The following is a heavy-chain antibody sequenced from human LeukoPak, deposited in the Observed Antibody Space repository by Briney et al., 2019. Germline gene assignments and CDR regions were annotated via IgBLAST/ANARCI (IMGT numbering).Heavy chain of an antibody. Sequence: GASVKVSCKASGYSFTSYGIHWVRQAPGQGLEWVGWIRTSNGDTHYEQEFQGRVTMTTDTSTSTVYMEVTSLRSDDTAVYYCATDNWNYFDPWGQGTLVSVSS. CDR1: GYSFTSYG. J-gene: IGHJ5*02. V-gene: IGHV1-18*04. CDR3: ATDNWNYFDP. CDR2: IRTSNGDT. D-gene: IGHD1-7*01.